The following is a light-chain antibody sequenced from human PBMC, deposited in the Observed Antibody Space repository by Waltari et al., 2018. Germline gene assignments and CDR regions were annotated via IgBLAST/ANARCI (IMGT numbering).Light chain of an antibody. J-gene: IGLJ1*01. CDR1: RRDVGSYNL. V-gene: IGLV2-23*01. CDR2: EGS. Sequence: HSALTQPASVSGSPGQSITISCTGARRDVGSYNLVSWYQQHPGKAPKLMIYEGSKRPPGVSNRFSGSKSGNTGSLTISGLQTEDEADYYCCSFAGSNTYVLGTGTKVSVL. CDR3: CSFAGSNTYV.